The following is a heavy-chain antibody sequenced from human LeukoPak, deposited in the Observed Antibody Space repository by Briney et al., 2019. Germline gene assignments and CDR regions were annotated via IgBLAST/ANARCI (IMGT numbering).Heavy chain of an antibody. CDR1: GFTFSSYW. D-gene: IGHD3-10*01. J-gene: IGHJ5*02. CDR3: ARDINYYGSGSYLNWFDP. Sequence: GGSLRLSCAASGFTFSSYWMSWVRQAPGKGLEWVANIKQDGSEKYYVDSVRGRFTISRDNAKNSLYLQMNSLRAEDTAVYYCARDINYYGSGSYLNWFDPWGQGTLVTVSS. V-gene: IGHV3-7*01. CDR2: IKQDGSEK.